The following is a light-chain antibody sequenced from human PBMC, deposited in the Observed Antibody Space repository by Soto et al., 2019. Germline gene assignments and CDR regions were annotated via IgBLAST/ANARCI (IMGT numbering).Light chain of an antibody. Sequence: DIQMTQSPSSLSASVGDRVTITCRASQGISNDLHWYQQKPGKAPKRLIYAASSLQSGVPSRFSGSGSGTEFTRTISNLQPEDFATYSCLQHNSYPLTFGGGTKVEIK. CDR2: AAS. CDR3: LQHNSYPLT. J-gene: IGKJ4*01. CDR1: QGISND. V-gene: IGKV1-17*02.